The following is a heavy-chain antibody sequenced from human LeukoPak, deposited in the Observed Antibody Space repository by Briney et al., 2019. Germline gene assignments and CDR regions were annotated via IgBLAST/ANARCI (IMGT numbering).Heavy chain of an antibody. CDR1: GFTFTTYW. D-gene: IGHD3-10*01. V-gene: IGHV3-7*01. CDR3: ARPLMYYYGSETYFWFDP. J-gene: IGHJ5*02. Sequence: GGSLRLSCAASGFTFTTYWMGWVRQAPGKGLEGVANIKQDGSEQYYVDSVKGRFTISRDNAKNSLSLQMNSLRAEDTAVYYCARPLMYYYGSETYFWFDPWGQGTLVTVSS. CDR2: IKQDGSEQ.